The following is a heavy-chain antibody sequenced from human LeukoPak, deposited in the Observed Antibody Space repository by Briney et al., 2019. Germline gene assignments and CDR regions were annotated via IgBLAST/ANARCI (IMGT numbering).Heavy chain of an antibody. CDR1: GGSITSYY. CDR3: VRVIQVGVDFYYYYMDV. CDR2: MYISGET. D-gene: IGHD2-15*01. J-gene: IGHJ6*03. V-gene: IGHV4-4*07. Sequence: PSETLSLTCTVSGGSITSYYWTWIRQPAGKGLEWLGRMYISGETNYNPSLNNRATLSLDTSKNQFSLKLRSLTAADTAVYYCVRVIQVGVDFYYYYMDVWAKGTTVTVSS.